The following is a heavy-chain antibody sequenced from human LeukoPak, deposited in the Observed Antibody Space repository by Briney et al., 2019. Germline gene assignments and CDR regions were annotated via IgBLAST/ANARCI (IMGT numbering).Heavy chain of an antibody. D-gene: IGHD5-12*01. Sequence: SGGSLRLSRAASGFTFSSYAMSWVRQAPGKGLEWVSAISGSGGSTYYADSVKGRFTISRDNSKNTLYLQMNSLRAEDTAVYYCARGMSSGYDFDYWGQGTLVTVSS. V-gene: IGHV3-23*01. J-gene: IGHJ4*02. CDR3: ARGMSSGYDFDY. CDR2: ISGSGGST. CDR1: GFTFSSYA.